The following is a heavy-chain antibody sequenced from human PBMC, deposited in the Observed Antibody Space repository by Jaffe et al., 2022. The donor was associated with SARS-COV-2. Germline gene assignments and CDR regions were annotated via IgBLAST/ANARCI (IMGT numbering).Heavy chain of an antibody. Sequence: QVQLVESGGGVVQPGRSLRLSCAASGFTFSSYGMHWVRQAPGKGLEWVAVIWYDGSNKYYADSVKGRFTISRDNSKNTLYLQMNSLRAEDTAVYYCARDVGQLVLYYYGMDVWGQGTTVTVSS. CDR2: IWYDGSNK. V-gene: IGHV3-33*01. D-gene: IGHD6-6*01. J-gene: IGHJ6*02. CDR3: ARDVGQLVLYYYGMDV. CDR1: GFTFSSYG.